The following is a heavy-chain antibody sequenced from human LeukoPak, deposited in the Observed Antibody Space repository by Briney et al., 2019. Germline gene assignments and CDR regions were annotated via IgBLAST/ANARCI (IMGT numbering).Heavy chain of an antibody. CDR1: GFTFSSYG. Sequence: RPGGSLRLSCAASGFTFSSYGMHWVRQAPGKGLVWVSHINSDGSITSYADSVKGRFTISRDNAKNTLYLQMNSLRAEDTAVYYCARDAVDTANAVWGQGTTVTVSS. CDR3: ARDAVDTANAV. CDR2: INSDGSIT. V-gene: IGHV3-74*01. D-gene: IGHD5-18*01. J-gene: IGHJ6*02.